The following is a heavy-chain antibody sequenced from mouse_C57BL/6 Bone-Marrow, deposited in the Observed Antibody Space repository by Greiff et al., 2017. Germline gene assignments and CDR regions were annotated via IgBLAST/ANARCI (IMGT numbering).Heavy chain of an antibody. Sequence: QVQLKESGPGLVAPSQSLSITCTVSGFSLTSYGVHWVRQPPGKGLEWLVVIWSDGSTTYNSALKSRLSISKDNSKSQVFLKMNSLQTDDTAMYYCARQGSSVSREIFFDYWGQGTTLTVSS. CDR3: ARQGSSVSREIFFDY. V-gene: IGHV2-6-1*01. D-gene: IGHD3-2*02. CDR2: IWSDGST. CDR1: GFSLTSYG. J-gene: IGHJ2*01.